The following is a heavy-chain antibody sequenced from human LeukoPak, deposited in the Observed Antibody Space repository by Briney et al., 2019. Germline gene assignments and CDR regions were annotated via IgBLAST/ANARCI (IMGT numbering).Heavy chain of an antibody. CDR2: FDPKDGDT. V-gene: IGHV1-24*01. CDR1: GYTLTELS. D-gene: IGHD2-21*02. J-gene: IGHJ3*02. CDR3: ARTPIVVVTAVFEAGVVDAFDI. Sequence: ASVKVSCKVSGYTLTELSVHWVRQAPGKGLEWMGNFDPKDGDTIYAQRFQGRVTMTEDTSTHTAYMELSSLRSEDTAVYYCARTPIVVVTAVFEAGVVDAFDIWGQGTMVTVSS.